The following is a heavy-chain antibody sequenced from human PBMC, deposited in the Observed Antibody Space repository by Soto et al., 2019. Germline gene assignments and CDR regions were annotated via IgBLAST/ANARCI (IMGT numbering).Heavy chain of an antibody. CDR2: IYYSGST. CDR1: GGSISSSY. J-gene: IGHJ4*02. D-gene: IGHD2-15*01. Sequence: QVQLQESGPGLVKPSETLSLTCTVAGGSISSSYWSWIRHPPGKGLEWIGYIYYSGSTNYNPSLKSRVTISVDTSKNQFSLKLSSVTAADTAVYYCARHRPGGGGSCYDYWGQGTLVTVSS. CDR3: ARHRPGGGGSCYDY. V-gene: IGHV4-59*08.